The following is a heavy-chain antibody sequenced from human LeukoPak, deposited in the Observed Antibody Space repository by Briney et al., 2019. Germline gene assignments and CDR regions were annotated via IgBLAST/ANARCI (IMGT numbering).Heavy chain of an antibody. J-gene: IGHJ4*02. CDR3: ARMGGYSGYATH. D-gene: IGHD5-12*01. Sequence: SETLSLTCTVSGGSISTYYWSWMRQPPGKGLEWIGYIYSSGSANYNPSLKSRVTMSVDTSKNQFSLKLSTVTAADTAVYYRARMGGYSGYATHWGQGTLVTVSS. CDR1: GGSISTYY. V-gene: IGHV4-59*08. CDR2: IYSSGSA.